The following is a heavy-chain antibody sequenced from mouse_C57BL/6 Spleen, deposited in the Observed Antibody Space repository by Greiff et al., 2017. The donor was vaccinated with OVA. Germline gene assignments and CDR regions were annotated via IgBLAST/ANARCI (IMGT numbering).Heavy chain of an antibody. CDR1: GYTFTSYW. J-gene: IGHJ3*01. V-gene: IGHV1-55*01. CDR3: AREYYGSSPWFAY. CDR2: IYPGSGSP. Sequence: QVQLQQPGAELVKPGASVKMSCKASGYTFTSYWITWVKQRPGQGLAWIGDIYPGSGSPNYNEKFKSKATLTVDKSSSTAYMQLSSLTSEDSAVYYCAREYYGSSPWFAYWGQGTLVTVSA. D-gene: IGHD1-1*01.